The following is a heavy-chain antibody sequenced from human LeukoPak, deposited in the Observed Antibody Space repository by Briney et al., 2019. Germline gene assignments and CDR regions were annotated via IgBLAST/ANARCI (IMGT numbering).Heavy chain of an antibody. CDR1: GFRFSTYS. CDR3: ARDVNLKQLAD. CDR2: IRYDGNKE. J-gene: IGHJ4*02. V-gene: IGHV3-30*02. Sequence: GGSLRLSCAASGFRFSTYSMHWVRQAPGKGLEWTAFIRYDGNKEDYADSVKGRFTVSKDDSKNTVYLLMSSLRPEDTAVYYCARDVNLKQLADWGQGTLVTVSS. D-gene: IGHD6-6*01.